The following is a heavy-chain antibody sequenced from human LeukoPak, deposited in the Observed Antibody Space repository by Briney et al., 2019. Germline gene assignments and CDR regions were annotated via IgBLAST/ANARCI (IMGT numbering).Heavy chain of an antibody. J-gene: IGHJ4*02. CDR1: GGSISSYY. D-gene: IGHD5-18*01. CDR2: INQSGST. V-gene: IGHV4-59*12. Sequence: SETLSLTCTVSGGSISSYYWSWIRQPPGKGLEWIGEINQSGSTNYNPSLKSRVTISVDTSKNQFSLKLSSVTAEDTAVYYCAKEEYGYSYGYCPYWGQGTLVTVSS. CDR3: AKEEYGYSYGYCPY.